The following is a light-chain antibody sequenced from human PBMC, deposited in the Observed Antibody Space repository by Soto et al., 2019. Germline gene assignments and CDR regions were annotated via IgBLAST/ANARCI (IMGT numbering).Light chain of an antibody. Sequence: IQMTQSPYTLSSSVGDRVTITCRASQSIRSWLAWYQQKPGKAPELLIYDASSLNRGVPSRFSGSGSGTDFTLTISRLQPDDFATYYCHQYNSYPRTFGHGTKVDIK. CDR1: QSIRSW. CDR2: DAS. J-gene: IGKJ1*01. V-gene: IGKV1-5*01. CDR3: HQYNSYPRT.